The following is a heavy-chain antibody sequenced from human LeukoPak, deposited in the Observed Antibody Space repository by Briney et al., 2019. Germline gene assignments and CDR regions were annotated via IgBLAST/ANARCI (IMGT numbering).Heavy chain of an antibody. CDR3: ARDYLVGAPLDF. Sequence: SETLSLTCTVSGVSITNYYWAWIRQPAGKGLEWIGRMYISGSTNYNPSLKSRVTISIDKPKNQFSLKLGSVTAADTALYYCARDYLVGAPLDFWGQGTLVTVSS. V-gene: IGHV4-4*07. D-gene: IGHD1-26*01. CDR1: GVSITNYY. J-gene: IGHJ4*02. CDR2: MYISGST.